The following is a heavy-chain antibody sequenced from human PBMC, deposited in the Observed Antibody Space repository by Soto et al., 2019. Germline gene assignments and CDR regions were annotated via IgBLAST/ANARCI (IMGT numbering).Heavy chain of an antibody. D-gene: IGHD1-26*01. V-gene: IGHV3-23*01. Sequence: PGGSLRLSCAASGFTFSYAMSWVRQAPGKGLEWVSVITGSGGSTFYADSVEGRFTISRDISKNTLYLQMNGLRADDTAIYYCAKGYSETYYVLFDSWGQGTLVTVSS. CDR1: GFTFSYA. J-gene: IGHJ4*02. CDR3: AKGYSETYYVLFDS. CDR2: ITGSGGST.